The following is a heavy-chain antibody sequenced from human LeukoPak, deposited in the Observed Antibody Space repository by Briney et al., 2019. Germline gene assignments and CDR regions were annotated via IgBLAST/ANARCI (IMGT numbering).Heavy chain of an antibody. CDR2: IYYSGST. Sequence: SETLSLTCTVSGGSISSSSYSWGWIRQPPGKGLEWIGSIYYSGSTYYNPSLKSRVTISVDTSKNQFSLKLSSVAAADTAVYYCARVRSDGDSDFDYWGQGTLVTVSS. D-gene: IGHD4-17*01. CDR3: ARVRSDGDSDFDY. CDR1: GGSISSSSYS. J-gene: IGHJ4*02. V-gene: IGHV4-39*01.